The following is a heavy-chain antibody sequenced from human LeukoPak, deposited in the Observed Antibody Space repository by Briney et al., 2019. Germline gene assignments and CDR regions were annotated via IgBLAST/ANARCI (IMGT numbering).Heavy chain of an antibody. D-gene: IGHD3-10*01. CDR3: ARQISGLWFGVFDY. J-gene: IGHJ4*02. CDR1: GFTFSSYS. Sequence: GGSLRLSCAASGFTFSSYSMNWVRQAPGKGLEWVSYISSSSSTIYYADSVRGRFTISRDNAKNSLYLQMNSLRDEDTAVYYCARQISGLWFGVFDYWGQGTLVTVSS. CDR2: ISSSSSTI. V-gene: IGHV3-48*02.